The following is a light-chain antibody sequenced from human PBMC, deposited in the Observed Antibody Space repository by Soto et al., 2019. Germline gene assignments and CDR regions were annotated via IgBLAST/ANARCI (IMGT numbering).Light chain of an antibody. V-gene: IGLV2-14*01. J-gene: IGLJ1*01. CDR3: SSYTSSSLYV. CDR2: DVS. CDR1: SSDVGYSNY. Sequence: ALTQPASVSGSPGQSITISCTGTSSDVGYSNYVSWYQQLPGKAPKLMIYDVSDRPSGVSNRFSGSKSGSTASLTISGLHAEDEADYYCSSYTSSSLYVFGTGTKLTVL.